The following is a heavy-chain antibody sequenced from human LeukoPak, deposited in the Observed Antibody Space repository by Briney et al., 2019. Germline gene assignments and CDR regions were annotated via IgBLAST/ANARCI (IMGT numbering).Heavy chain of an antibody. J-gene: IGHJ3*02. D-gene: IGHD3-22*01. V-gene: IGHV4-59*08. Sequence: PSETPSLTCTVSGGSISSYYWSWIRQPPGKGLEWIGYIYYSGSTNYNPSLKSRVTISVDTSKNQFSLKLSSVTAADTAVYYCARVSGYDAFDIWGQGTMVTVSS. CDR2: IYYSGST. CDR1: GGSISSYY. CDR3: ARVSGYDAFDI.